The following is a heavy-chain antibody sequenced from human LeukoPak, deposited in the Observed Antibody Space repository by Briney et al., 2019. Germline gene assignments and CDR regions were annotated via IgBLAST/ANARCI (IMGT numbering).Heavy chain of an antibody. CDR1: GFTFSSCA. CDR2: ISVNGGTT. Sequence: GGSLRLSCAASGFTFSSCALSWVRQAPGKGLEWVSTISVNGGTTYYADSVKGRFTISRDNSKNTLYLQMNSLRAEDTAVYFCAKELHGSGNYAFDYWGQGTLVTVSS. V-gene: IGHV3-23*01. CDR3: AKELHGSGNYAFDY. J-gene: IGHJ4*02. D-gene: IGHD3-10*01.